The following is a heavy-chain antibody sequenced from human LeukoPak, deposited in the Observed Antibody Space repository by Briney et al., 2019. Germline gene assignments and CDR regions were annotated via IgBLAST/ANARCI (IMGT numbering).Heavy chain of an antibody. J-gene: IGHJ1*01. V-gene: IGHV3-53*01. Sequence: PGGSLRLSCTVSGFTVSSNSMSWVRQAPGKGLEWVSFIFSSTHYSDSVKGRFTISRDNSKNTLYLQMNSLRAEDTAVYYCAKDLDSSGSWPAEYFQHWGQGTLVTVSS. CDR1: GFTVSSNS. D-gene: IGHD3-22*01. CDR2: IFSST. CDR3: AKDLDSSGSWPAEYFQH.